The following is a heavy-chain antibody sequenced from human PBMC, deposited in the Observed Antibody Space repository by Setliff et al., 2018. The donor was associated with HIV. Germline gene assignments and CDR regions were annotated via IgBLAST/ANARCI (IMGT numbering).Heavy chain of an antibody. J-gene: IGHJ4*02. Sequence: PGGSLRLSCAASGFTFRNYQMNWVRQAPGKGLEWVSSITIGRGDVFYADSVQGRFTIFRDNDKNSLYLQMNSLRAEDTAVYYCARGRPTGYFDCWGQGTLVTVSS. V-gene: IGHV3-21*01. CDR1: GFTFRNYQ. CDR2: ITIGRGDV. CDR3: ARGRPTGYFDC. D-gene: IGHD1-1*01.